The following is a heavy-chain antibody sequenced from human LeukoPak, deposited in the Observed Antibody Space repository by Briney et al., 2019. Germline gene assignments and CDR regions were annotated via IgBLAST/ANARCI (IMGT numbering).Heavy chain of an antibody. D-gene: IGHD3-22*01. CDR3: ARDETKYYYDSSGYFEGYYYYGMDV. J-gene: IGHJ6*02. Sequence: ASVKVSCKASGYTFTSYYMHWVRQAPGQGLEWMGIINPSGGSTSYAQKFQRRVTMTRDTSTSTVYMELSSLRSEDTAVYYCARDETKYYYDSSGYFEGYYYYGMDVWGQGTTVTVSS. CDR1: GYTFTSYY. CDR2: INPSGGST. V-gene: IGHV1-46*01.